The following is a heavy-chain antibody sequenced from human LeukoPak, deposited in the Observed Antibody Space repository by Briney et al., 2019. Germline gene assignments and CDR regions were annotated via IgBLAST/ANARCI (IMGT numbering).Heavy chain of an antibody. CDR1: GFTFSSYG. CDR2: IRYDASNK. Sequence: GGSLRVSCAASGFTFSSYGMHWVRQAPGKGLEWVAFIRYDASNKYYAGSVKGRFSISRDNSKNTLYLHMNGLRAEDTAVYYCAKDYYCSGGSCYSNFDYWGQGTLVTVSS. D-gene: IGHD2-15*01. V-gene: IGHV3-30*02. CDR3: AKDYYCSGGSCYSNFDY. J-gene: IGHJ4*02.